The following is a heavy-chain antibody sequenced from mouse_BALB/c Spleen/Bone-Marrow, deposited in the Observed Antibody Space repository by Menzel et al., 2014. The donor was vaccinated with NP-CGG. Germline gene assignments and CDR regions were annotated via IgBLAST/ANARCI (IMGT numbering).Heavy chain of an antibody. J-gene: IGHJ2*01. CDR2: IDPANGNT. CDR1: GFNIKDTY. V-gene: IGHV14-3*02. Sequence: VQLQQSGAELVKSGASVKLSCTASGFNIKDTYMHWVKQRPEQGLEWTGRIDPANGNTKYDPKFQGKATITADTSSNTAYLQLNSLTSEDTAVYYCARYYYGTRYYFDYWGQGTTLTVSS. D-gene: IGHD1-1*01. CDR3: ARYYYGTRYYFDY.